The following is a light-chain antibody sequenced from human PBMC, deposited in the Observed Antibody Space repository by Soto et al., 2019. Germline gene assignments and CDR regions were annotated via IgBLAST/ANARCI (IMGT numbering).Light chain of an antibody. V-gene: IGKV3-20*01. J-gene: IGKJ1*01. Sequence: EIVLTQSPGTLSSSPGERATLSCRASQSVSSSYLAWYQQKPGQAPRLLIYGASSRATGSPDRLSGSGTGTDFTLTISRLEPEDFAVYYCHQYGSSPSWTFGQGTKVEIK. CDR2: GAS. CDR3: HQYGSSPSWT. CDR1: QSVSSSY.